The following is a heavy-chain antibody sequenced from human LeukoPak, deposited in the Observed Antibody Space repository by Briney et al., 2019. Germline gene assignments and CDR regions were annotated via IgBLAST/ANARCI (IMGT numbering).Heavy chain of an antibody. V-gene: IGHV1-24*01. D-gene: IGHD2-15*01. CDR3: ARDLVVVAALPPGFDY. CDR1: GYTLTELS. CDR2: FDPEDGET. J-gene: IGHJ4*02. Sequence: ASVKVSCKVSGYTLTELSMHWVRQAPGKGLEWMGGFDPEDGETIYAQKFQGRVTMTEDTSTDTAYMELSRLRSDDTAVYYCARDLVVVAALPPGFDYWGQGTLVTVSS.